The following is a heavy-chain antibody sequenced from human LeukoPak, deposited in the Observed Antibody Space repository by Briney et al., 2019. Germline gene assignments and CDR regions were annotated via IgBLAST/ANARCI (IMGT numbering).Heavy chain of an antibody. CDR2: INHSGST. CDR1: SGLFSGNY. V-gene: IGHV4-34*01. D-gene: IGHD4-17*01. Sequence: SETLSLTFAVYSGLFSGNYWSWIRQSPGKGLEWIGHINHSGSTNYHPSLRSRVTISVDTSKKQFSLRLSSVTAADTAVYYCARGNGDLDYWGQGTLVTVSS. CDR3: ARGNGDLDY. J-gene: IGHJ4*02.